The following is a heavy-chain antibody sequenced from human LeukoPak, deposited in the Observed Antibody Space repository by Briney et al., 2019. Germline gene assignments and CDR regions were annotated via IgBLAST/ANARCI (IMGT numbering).Heavy chain of an antibody. V-gene: IGHV4-4*08. CDR3: ARYFEVAGRWYLDY. CDR1: GGSINNHY. CDR2: IYATGRT. J-gene: IGHJ4*02. Sequence: SESLSLTCTVSGGSINNHYWSWIRQPPGRGLEWIGFIYATGRTDYNPSFTCRATVSVAMSRYQFSLDLTSVTAADTAMYYGARYFEVAGRWYLDYWGQGTLVTVSS. D-gene: IGHD2-15*01.